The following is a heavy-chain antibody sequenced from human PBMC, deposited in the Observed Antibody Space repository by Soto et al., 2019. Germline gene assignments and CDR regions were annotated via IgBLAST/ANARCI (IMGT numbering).Heavy chain of an antibody. V-gene: IGHV3-11*01. CDR2: ISSSGSTI. D-gene: IGHD3-3*01. CDR3: ARAPGVPKSDGMDV. Sequence: PGGSLRLSCAASGFTFSDYYMSWIRQAPGKGLEWVSYISSSGSTIYYADSVKGRFTISRDNAKNSLYLQMNSLRAEDTAVYYWARAPGVPKSDGMDVWGQGTTVTVPS. CDR1: GFTFSDYY. J-gene: IGHJ6*02.